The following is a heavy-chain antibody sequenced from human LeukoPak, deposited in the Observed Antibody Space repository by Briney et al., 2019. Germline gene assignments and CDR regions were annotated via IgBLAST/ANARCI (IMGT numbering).Heavy chain of an antibody. J-gene: IGHJ6*02. CDR2: INHSGST. D-gene: IGHD2-2*02. Sequence: PSETLSLTCAVYGGSFSGYYWSWIRQPPGKGLEWIGEINHSGSTNYNPSLKSRVTISVDTSKNQFSLKLSSVTAADTAVYYCARASIVVVPAAIMKGTGYYYYYGMDVWGQGTTVTVSS. CDR1: GGSFSGYY. CDR3: ARASIVVVPAAIMKGTGYYYYYGMDV. V-gene: IGHV4-34*01.